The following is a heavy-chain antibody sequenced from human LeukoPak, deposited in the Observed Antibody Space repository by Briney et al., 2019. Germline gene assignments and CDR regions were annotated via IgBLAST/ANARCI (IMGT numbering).Heavy chain of an antibody. D-gene: IGHD3-10*01. V-gene: IGHV3-23*01. CDR3: AKRMIRGVNHDAFDL. CDR1: GFTFSRYA. Sequence: GGSLRLSCAASGFTFSRYAMSWVRQAPGKGLEWVSAVSGSGGSTYYADSVKGLFTISRDNSKNTLYLQMNSLRAEDAAVYYCAKRMIRGVNHDAFDLWGQGTMVTVSS. J-gene: IGHJ3*01. CDR2: VSGSGGST.